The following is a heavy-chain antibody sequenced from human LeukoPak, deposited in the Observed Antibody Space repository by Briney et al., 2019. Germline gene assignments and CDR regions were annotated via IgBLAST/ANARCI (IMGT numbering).Heavy chain of an antibody. D-gene: IGHD5-12*01. Sequence: SETLSLTCTVSGGSISSYYWSWIRQPAGKGLEWIVRIYTSGSTNYNPSLKSRVTMSVDTSKNQFSLKLSSVTAADTAVYYCARDAGYSGYDYTPSFDYWGQGTLVTVSS. CDR1: GGSISSYY. J-gene: IGHJ4*02. V-gene: IGHV4-4*07. CDR2: IYTSGST. CDR3: ARDAGYSGYDYTPSFDY.